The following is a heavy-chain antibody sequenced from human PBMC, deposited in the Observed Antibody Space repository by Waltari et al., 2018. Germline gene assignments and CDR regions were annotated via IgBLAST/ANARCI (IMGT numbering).Heavy chain of an antibody. CDR1: GFTFRSYA. CDR2: ISNSGVTT. Sequence: EVQLLESGGQLVQPGGSLRLSCATSGFTFRSYAMSWVRQAPGKGLEWVSGISNSGVTTCNADSVKGRFTISRDNTKSTLYTEINKLRVGDTAVYYGGKAARPCSIRSCPGGTYYCYVGVWGKGTTVTISS. J-gene: IGHJ6*03. D-gene: IGHD6-13*01. V-gene: IGHV3-23*01. CDR3: GKAARPCSIRSCPGGTYYCYVGV.